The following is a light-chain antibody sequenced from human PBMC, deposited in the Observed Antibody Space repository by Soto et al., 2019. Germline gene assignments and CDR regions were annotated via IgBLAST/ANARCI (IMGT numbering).Light chain of an antibody. J-gene: IGLJ2*01. CDR3: SSYAGSSGVI. Sequence: QSVLTQPPSASGSPGQSVTISCTGTSSDVGGYSFVSWYQQHPGKAPKLMIYEVTKRPSGVPDRFSGSKSGNTASLTVSGLQAGDEADYYCSSYAGSSGVIFGGGTKVTVL. CDR1: SSDVGGYSF. V-gene: IGLV2-8*01. CDR2: EVT.